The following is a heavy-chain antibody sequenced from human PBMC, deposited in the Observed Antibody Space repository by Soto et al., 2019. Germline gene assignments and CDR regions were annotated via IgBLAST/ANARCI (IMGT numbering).Heavy chain of an antibody. J-gene: IGHJ6*02. CDR3: ARDRYYGSGTYYNFYSGMDV. CDR1: GGSINSGDYY. Sequence: KPXGTLSLTCTVSGGSINSGDYYWTWVRQPPGKGLEWIGNIFHSGSTYYTPSLQSRVTISLDTSKNHFSLKLSSVTPADTAVYYCARDRYYGSGTYYNFYSGMDVWGQGTTVTVSS. V-gene: IGHV4-30-4*01. CDR2: IFHSGST. D-gene: IGHD3-10*01.